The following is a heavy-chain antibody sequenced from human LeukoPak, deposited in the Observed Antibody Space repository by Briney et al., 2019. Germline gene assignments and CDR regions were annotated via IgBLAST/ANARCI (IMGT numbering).Heavy chain of an antibody. J-gene: IGHJ4*02. V-gene: IGHV3-7*01. CDR1: GFTFNNYW. D-gene: IGHD4-23*01. CDR3: ARDSVEASNYFDY. Sequence: GGSLRLSCAASGFTFNNYWMSWVRQAPGKGLEWVANIKQDESEKYYIDSVKGRFTISRDNAKNSLYLQMNSLRAEDTAVYYCARDSVEASNYFDYWGQGILVTVSS. CDR2: IKQDESEK.